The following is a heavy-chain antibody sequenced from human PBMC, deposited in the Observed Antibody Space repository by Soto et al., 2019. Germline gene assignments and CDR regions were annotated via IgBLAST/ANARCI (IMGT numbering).Heavy chain of an antibody. J-gene: IGHJ3*01. Sequence: GGSLRLSCAASGFTFSSYWMHWVRQAPGKGLEWVSRIEGDGSSATSADSVKGRFTVSRDDARNTLYLQMSSLRADDTAIYYCAREGLDTAGFFDVWGQGTMVTVSS. CDR1: GFTFSSYW. V-gene: IGHV3-74*01. D-gene: IGHD6-13*01. CDR3: AREGLDTAGFFDV. CDR2: IEGDGSSA.